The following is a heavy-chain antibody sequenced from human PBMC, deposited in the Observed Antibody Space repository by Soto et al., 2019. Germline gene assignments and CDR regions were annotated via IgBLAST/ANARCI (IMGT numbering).Heavy chain of an antibody. CDR3: ARARSRYYYGSGSYRSGAFDI. CDR1: GGSFSGYY. CDR2: INHSGST. Sequence: PSETLSLTCAVYGGSFSGYYWSLLRQPPGKGLEWIGEINHSGSTNYNPSLKSRVTISVDTSKNQFSLKLSSVTAADTAVYYCARARSRYYYGSGSYRSGAFDIWGQGTMVTVSS. V-gene: IGHV4-34*01. D-gene: IGHD3-10*01. J-gene: IGHJ3*02.